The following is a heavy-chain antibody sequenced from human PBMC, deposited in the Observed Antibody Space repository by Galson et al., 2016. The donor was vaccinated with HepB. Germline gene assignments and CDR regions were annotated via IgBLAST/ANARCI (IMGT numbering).Heavy chain of an antibody. Sequence: PALVKPTQTLTLTCTPPWFSLGSGASRVNWIRQPPGKALEWVARIDQNANKIYRTSLRSRLTISRDTSKTQVVLTMTNMDPVETGTYFCARTPMSGDGMDIWGRGTTVTVSS. CDR1: WFSLGSGASR. J-gene: IGHJ6*02. CDR2: IDQNANK. V-gene: IGHV2-70*04. CDR3: ARTPMSGDGMDI. D-gene: IGHD1-26*01.